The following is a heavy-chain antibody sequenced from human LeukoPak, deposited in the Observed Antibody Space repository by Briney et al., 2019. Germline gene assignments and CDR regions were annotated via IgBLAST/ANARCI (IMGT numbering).Heavy chain of an antibody. CDR1: GDSVSSNSAA. J-gene: IGHJ4*02. CDR3: ARVNYGSGSYSRYFDS. CDR2: TYYRSKWYN. D-gene: IGHD3-10*01. Sequence: SQTLSLTCAISGDSVSSNSAAWNWIRQSPSRGLEWLGRTYYRSKWYNDYAVSVKSRITINPDTSKNQLSLQLNSVTPEDTAVYYCARVNYGSGSYSRYFDSWGQGTLVTVSS. V-gene: IGHV6-1*01.